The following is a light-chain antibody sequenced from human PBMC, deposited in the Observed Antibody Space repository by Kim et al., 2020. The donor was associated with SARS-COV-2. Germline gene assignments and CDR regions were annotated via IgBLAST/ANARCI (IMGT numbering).Light chain of an antibody. CDR1: QSLVYGDGNTY. Sequence: PASISCRSSQSLVYGDGNTYLNWLHQRPGQAPRSIIYKVSSRDSGVPDRFSGSGSGTDFTLQISRVEAEDVGVYYCMQGTHWPFTFGPGTKVDIK. V-gene: IGKV2-30*01. CDR3: MQGTHWPFT. CDR2: KVS. J-gene: IGKJ3*01.